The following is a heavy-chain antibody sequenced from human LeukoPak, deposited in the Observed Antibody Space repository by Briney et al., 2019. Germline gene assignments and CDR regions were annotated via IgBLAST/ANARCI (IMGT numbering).Heavy chain of an antibody. CDR1: GFTFSTSW. Sequence: GGSLRLSRAASGFTFSTSWMNWVRRAPGKGLEWVALIKQHGSEIYYADSVKGRFTISRDDAASSLYLQMHSLRAEDTAVYYCATDRGTYWGQGTLVTVSS. V-gene: IGHV3-7*01. J-gene: IGHJ4*02. D-gene: IGHD3-10*01. CDR2: IKQHGSEI. CDR3: ATDRGTY.